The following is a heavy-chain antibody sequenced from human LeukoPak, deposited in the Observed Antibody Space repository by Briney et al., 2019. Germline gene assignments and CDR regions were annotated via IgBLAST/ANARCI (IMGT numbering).Heavy chain of an antibody. V-gene: IGHV1-18*01. CDR3: ARVNDYSNYVPRPY. J-gene: IGHJ4*02. D-gene: IGHD4-11*01. CDR2: ISAYNGHT. CDR1: GYTFTTYG. Sequence: ASVTVSYKASGYTFTTYGVSWVRQAPGQGLEWRGWISAYNGHTNYAQNLQGRVTMTTDTSTTTAYMELRSLRSDDTAVYYCARVNDYSNYVPRPYWGQGTLVTVSS.